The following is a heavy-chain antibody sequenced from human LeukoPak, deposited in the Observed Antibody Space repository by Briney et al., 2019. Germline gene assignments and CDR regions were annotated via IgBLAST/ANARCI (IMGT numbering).Heavy chain of an antibody. CDR1: GGSFSGSY. D-gene: IGHD4-17*01. V-gene: IGHV4-34*01. Sequence: PSETLSLTCAVYGGSFSGSYWTWIRHPPGKGLEWIGEINHSGSTNYNPSLKSRVTISLDTSKNQFSLRLSSVTAADTAVYYCARVMTTVTTFKTYSYGMDVWGQGTTVTVSS. CDR3: ARVMTTVTTFKTYSYGMDV. CDR2: INHSGST. J-gene: IGHJ6*02.